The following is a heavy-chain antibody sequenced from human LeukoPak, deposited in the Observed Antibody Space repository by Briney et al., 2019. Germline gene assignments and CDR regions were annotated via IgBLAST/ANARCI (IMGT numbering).Heavy chain of an antibody. V-gene: IGHV3-48*01. Sequence: GGSLRLSCAASGFTFSSYSMNWVRQAPGKGLEWVSYISSSSSTIYYADSVKGRFTISRDNAKNSLYLQMNSLRAEDTAVYYCARDDKGIGGAFDYWGQGTLVTVSS. J-gene: IGHJ4*02. CDR2: ISSSSSTI. D-gene: IGHD3-10*01. CDR3: ARDDKGIGGAFDY. CDR1: GFTFSSYS.